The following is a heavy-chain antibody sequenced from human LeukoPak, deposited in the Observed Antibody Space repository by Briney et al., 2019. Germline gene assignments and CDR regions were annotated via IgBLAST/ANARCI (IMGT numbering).Heavy chain of an antibody. CDR1: GYTFTGYY. D-gene: IGHD5-12*01. J-gene: IGHJ5*02. CDR2: INPNSGGT. CDR3: AYSGYGRNWFDP. V-gene: IGHV1-2*02. Sequence: ASVKVSCKAPGYTFTGYYMHWVRQAPGQGLEWMGWINPNSGGTNYAQKFQGRVTRTRDTSISTAYMELSRLRSDDTAVYYCAYSGYGRNWFDPWGQGTLVTVSS.